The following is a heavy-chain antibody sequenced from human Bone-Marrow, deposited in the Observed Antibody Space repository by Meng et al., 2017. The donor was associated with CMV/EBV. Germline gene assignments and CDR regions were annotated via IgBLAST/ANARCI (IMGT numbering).Heavy chain of an antibody. Sequence: ASVKVSCKASGYTFTGYYMHWVRQAPGQGLEWMGWINPNSGGTNYAQKFQGRVTMTRDTSISTAYMEPSRLRSDDTAVYYCAILGYCSSTSCYEADYWGQGTLVTVSS. CDR1: GYTFTGYY. V-gene: IGHV1-2*02. CDR2: INPNSGGT. CDR3: AILGYCSSTSCYEADY. J-gene: IGHJ4*02. D-gene: IGHD2-2*01.